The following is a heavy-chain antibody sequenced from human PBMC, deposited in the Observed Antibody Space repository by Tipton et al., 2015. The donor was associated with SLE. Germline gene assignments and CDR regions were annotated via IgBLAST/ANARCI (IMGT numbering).Heavy chain of an antibody. V-gene: IGHV4-30-2*06. Sequence: TLSLTCTVSGGSISGGGYSRGWIRQSPGKGLEWIGSLYQRGSIHYNPSLENRVTISVDRSKNQFSLSLSSVTAADTAVYYCARGAHSDSPSWFDPRGQGTLLAVSS. CDR1: GGSISGGGYS. CDR3: ARGAHSDSPSWFDP. D-gene: IGHD1-26*01. CDR2: LYQRGSI. J-gene: IGHJ5*02.